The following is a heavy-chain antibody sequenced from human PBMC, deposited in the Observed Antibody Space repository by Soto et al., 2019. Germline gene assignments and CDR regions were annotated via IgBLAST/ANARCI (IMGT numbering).Heavy chain of an antibody. D-gene: IGHD5-12*01. V-gene: IGHV1-18*01. Sequence: GASVKVSCKASGYSFTNSGISWMRQAPGQRLEWMGWISGYDDNTIYAQNLQGRVTMTTDTSTSTFYMELRSLTSDDTAVYYCARDHGGGYSGYDSFDSWG. J-gene: IGHJ4*01. CDR2: ISGYDDNT. CDR1: GYSFTNSG. CDR3: ARDHGGGYSGYDSFDS.